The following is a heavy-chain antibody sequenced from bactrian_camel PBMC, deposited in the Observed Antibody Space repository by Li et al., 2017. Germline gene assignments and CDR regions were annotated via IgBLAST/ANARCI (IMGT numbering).Heavy chain of an antibody. CDR3: AADTEGPAPAALASGRWSGDTWTY. Sequence: VQLVESGGGSVQAGGSLRLSCAAPGYRYDTYCMGWFRQAPGKAREGIAVIDSDGDTAYAESLKDRFTISVDNAKNTLYLQINSLKPEDTAMYYCAADTEGPAPAALASGRWSGDTWTYWGQGTQVTVS. CDR1: GYRYDTYC. D-gene: IGHD1*01. V-gene: IGHV3S6*01. J-gene: IGHJ4*01. CDR2: IDSDGDT.